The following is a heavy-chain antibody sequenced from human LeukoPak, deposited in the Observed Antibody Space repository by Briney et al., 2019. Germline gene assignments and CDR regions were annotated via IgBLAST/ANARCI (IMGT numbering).Heavy chain of an antibody. CDR3: AKDRSYGASSDALDI. CDR1: GFTFDDYA. V-gene: IGHV3-9*01. D-gene: IGHD1-26*01. J-gene: IGHJ3*02. Sequence: GRSLRLSCAASGFTFDDYAMHWVRQAPGEGLEWVSGISWNSGSIGYADSVKGRFTISRDNAKNSLYLQTNSLRAEDTALYYCAKDRSYGASSDALDIWGQGTMVTVSS. CDR2: ISWNSGSI.